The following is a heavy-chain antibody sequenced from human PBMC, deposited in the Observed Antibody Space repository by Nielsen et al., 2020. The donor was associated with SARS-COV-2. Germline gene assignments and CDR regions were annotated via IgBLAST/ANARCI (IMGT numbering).Heavy chain of an antibody. V-gene: IGHV4-34*01. CDR3: ARGTYNFRSYSSSGMDV. J-gene: IGHJ6*02. CDR2: SNQGGDA. D-gene: IGHD3-3*01. Sequence: SETLSLTCTVYGGSLRGYFWIWLHQPPGKGLEWIGESNQGGDANYSPSLKNRVTISMDTSKMQFSLRLTSVTAADTGTYFCARGTYNFRSYSSSGMDVWGQGTTVIVSS. CDR1: GGSLRGYF.